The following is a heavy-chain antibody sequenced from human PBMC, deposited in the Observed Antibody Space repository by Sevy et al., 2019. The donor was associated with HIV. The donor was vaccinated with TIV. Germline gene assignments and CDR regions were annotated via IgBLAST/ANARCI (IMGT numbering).Heavy chain of an antibody. CDR3: AKVRRDYYDSSGIFYYFDY. Sequence: GGSLRLSCAASGFTFISYAMSWVRQAPGKGLEWVSAISGSGGSTYYADSVKGRFTISRDNSKNTLYLQMNSLRAEDTAVYYCAKVRRDYYDSSGIFYYFDYWGQGTLVTVSS. D-gene: IGHD3-22*01. CDR1: GFTFISYA. J-gene: IGHJ4*02. V-gene: IGHV3-23*01. CDR2: ISGSGGST.